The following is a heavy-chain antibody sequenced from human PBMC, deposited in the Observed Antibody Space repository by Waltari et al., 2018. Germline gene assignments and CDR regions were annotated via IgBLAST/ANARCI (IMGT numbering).Heavy chain of an antibody. D-gene: IGHD2-21*01. Sequence: QGQRQESGPGLVKPLQTLSLTCAVSSGSINAGTNYWTWIRQPAGKGLEWIGHISTSGSTQYNPSLTSPVAMSIDTSKNQFYRKRTSITAADPAIYSCARLVIPLAMGGFDRWGQATLVTVSS. CDR3: ARLVIPLAMGGFDR. CDR1: SGSINAGTNY. V-gene: IGHV4-61*02. CDR2: ISTSGST. J-gene: IGHJ5*02.